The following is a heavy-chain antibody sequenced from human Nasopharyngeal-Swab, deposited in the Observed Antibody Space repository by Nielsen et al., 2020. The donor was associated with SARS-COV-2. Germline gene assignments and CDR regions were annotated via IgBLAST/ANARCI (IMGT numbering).Heavy chain of an antibody. V-gene: IGHV3-21*01. D-gene: IGHD5-18*01. CDR1: GFTFSNYS. CDR2: IRSSSSYI. CDR3: AGVPGTAMATGDY. Sequence: ARSLRLSCAASGFTFSNYSMNWVRHAAGKGLEWVSSIRSSSSYIYYADSVKGRITISGDNAINSLYLQMNSLRAEDTAVRDCAGVPGTAMATGDYWGQGTLVTVSS. J-gene: IGHJ4*02.